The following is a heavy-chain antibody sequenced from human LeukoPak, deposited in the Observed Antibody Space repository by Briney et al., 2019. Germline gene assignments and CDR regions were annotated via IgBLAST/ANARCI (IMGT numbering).Heavy chain of an antibody. CDR1: RFTFSDYS. J-gene: IGHJ3*02. Sequence: PGGSLRLSCAARRFTFSDYSMNWVRQVPGKGLEWLSYISSSSGMIYYAESVKGRFTISRDNAKNSLYLQMNSLTDEDTAVYYCARYRDGYNPHAFDIWGQGTMVTVSS. CDR3: ARYRDGYNPHAFDI. V-gene: IGHV3-48*02. D-gene: IGHD5-24*01. CDR2: ISSSSGMI.